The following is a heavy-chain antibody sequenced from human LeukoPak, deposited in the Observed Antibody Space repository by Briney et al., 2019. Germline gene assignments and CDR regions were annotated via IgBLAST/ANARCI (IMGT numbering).Heavy chain of an antibody. Sequence: ASVKVCCKASGGTFSSYAISWVRQAPGQGLEWMGGIIPIFGTANYAQKFQGRVTITADESTSTAYMELSSLRSEDTAVYYCARVGSGRTIEYWGQGTLVTVSS. CDR2: IIPIFGTA. D-gene: IGHD2-15*01. V-gene: IGHV1-69*01. CDR3: ARVGSGRTIEY. CDR1: GGTFSSYA. J-gene: IGHJ4*02.